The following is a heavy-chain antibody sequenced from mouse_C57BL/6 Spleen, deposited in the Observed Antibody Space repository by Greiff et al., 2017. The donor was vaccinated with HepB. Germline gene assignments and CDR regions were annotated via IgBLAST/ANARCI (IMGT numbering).Heavy chain of an antibody. J-gene: IGHJ2*01. CDR1: GFTFSSYA. CDR3: AREGSSGSTLFDY. D-gene: IGHD3-2*02. CDR2: ISDGGSYT. Sequence: EVKVVESGGGLVKPGGSLKLSCAASGFTFSSYAMSWVRQTPEKRLEWVATISDGGSYTYYPDNVKGRFTISRDNAKNNLYLQMSHLKSEDTAMYYCAREGSSGSTLFDYWGQGTTLTVSS. V-gene: IGHV5-4*01.